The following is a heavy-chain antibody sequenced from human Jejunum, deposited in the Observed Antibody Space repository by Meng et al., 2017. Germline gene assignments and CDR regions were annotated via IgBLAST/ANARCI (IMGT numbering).Heavy chain of an antibody. V-gene: IGHV2-5*02. D-gene: IGHD3-9*01. J-gene: IGHJ4*02. Sequence: ITFKESVPALVKPTQTLTLTCTFSGLSLTVSGVGVGWIRQPPGKALEWLALIYWDDDKRYSPSLKSRLSITKDTSKNQVVLTMTNVDPVDTATYYCAKDWSDTAFDYWGQGTLVTVSS. CDR3: AKDWSDTAFDY. CDR2: IYWDDDK. CDR1: GLSLTVSGVG.